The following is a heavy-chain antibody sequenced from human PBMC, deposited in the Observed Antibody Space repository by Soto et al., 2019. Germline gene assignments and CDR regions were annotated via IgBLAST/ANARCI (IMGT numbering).Heavy chain of an antibody. Sequence: QVQLQESGPGLVKSLETLSLTCTVSGGSISSYYWSWIRQPPGTGLEWIGYIYYSGSTNYNPSLKSRVTISVDTSKNQCSLKLTSVTAADTAVYYCARHYCGGGGCYYFDYWGQGTLVTVSS. CDR3: ARHYCGGGGCYYFDY. CDR1: GGSISSYY. D-gene: IGHD2-15*01. V-gene: IGHV4-59*08. J-gene: IGHJ4*02. CDR2: IYYSGST.